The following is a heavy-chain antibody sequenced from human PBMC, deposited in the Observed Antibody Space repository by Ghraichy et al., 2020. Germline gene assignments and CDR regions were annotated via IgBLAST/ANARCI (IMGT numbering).Heavy chain of an antibody. CDR3: ARHPSPGTTDF. D-gene: IGHD1/OR15-1a*01. Sequence: ETLSLTCEASGFSFGNYWMTWVRQTPGKRLEWVANINSDGTGRYYVDSVNGRFTISRDNAHSSVYLQMNRLRVEDTAMYYCARHPSPGTTDFWGRGTLVTVSS. J-gene: IGHJ4*02. V-gene: IGHV3-7*01. CDR1: GFSFGNYW. CDR2: INSDGTGR.